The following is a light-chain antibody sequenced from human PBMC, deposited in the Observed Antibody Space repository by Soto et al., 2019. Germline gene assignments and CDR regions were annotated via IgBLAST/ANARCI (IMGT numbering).Light chain of an antibody. CDR2: EVT. Sequence: QSALIQPPSASVSPGQSVAISCTGTSSDVGAYNYVSWYQLHPGKAPKLIISEVTKRPSGVPDRFSGSKSANTASLTVSGLQADDEADYHCSSYTGNADILYVFGSGTKLTVL. CDR1: SSDVGAYNY. CDR3: SSYTGNADILYV. V-gene: IGLV2-8*01. J-gene: IGLJ1*01.